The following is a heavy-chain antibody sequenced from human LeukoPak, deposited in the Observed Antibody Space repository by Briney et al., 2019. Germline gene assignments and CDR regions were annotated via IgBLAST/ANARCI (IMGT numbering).Heavy chain of an antibody. V-gene: IGHV4-38-2*02. Sequence: SETLSLTCTVSGYSVSSGYYWDWIRQPPGKGLEWIASIYHSGDTYYNPSLRSRVTISLDTSKNQLSLKLSSVTAADTAVYYCARSKAHLSTSWYGNWFDPWGQGTLVTVSS. CDR2: IYHSGDT. CDR1: GYSVSSGYY. D-gene: IGHD2-2*01. CDR3: ARSKAHLSTSWYGNWFDP. J-gene: IGHJ5*02.